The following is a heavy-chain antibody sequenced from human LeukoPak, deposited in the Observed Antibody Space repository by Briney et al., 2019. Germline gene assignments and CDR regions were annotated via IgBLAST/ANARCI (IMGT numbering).Heavy chain of an antibody. CDR2: IHYSGST. Sequence: PSETLSLTCTVSGGSISSYYWSWIRQPPGKGLEWIGYIHYSGSTNYNPSLKSRVTISVDTSKNQFSLKLSSVTAADTAVYYCARGPGYSSSWYHYYYYYMDVWGKGTTVTVSS. J-gene: IGHJ6*03. CDR1: GGSISSYY. CDR3: ARGPGYSSSWYHYYYYYMDV. V-gene: IGHV4-59*01. D-gene: IGHD6-13*01.